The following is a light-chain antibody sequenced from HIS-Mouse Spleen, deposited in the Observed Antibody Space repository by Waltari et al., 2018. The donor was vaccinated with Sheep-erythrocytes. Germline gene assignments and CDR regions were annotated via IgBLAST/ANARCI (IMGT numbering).Light chain of an antibody. Sequence: QSALTQPASVSGSPGQSITISCTGTSSDVGGYNYVSWYQQHPGKPPKLMIYEVSNRPSGVSNRFSGSKSGNTASLTVSGLQAEDEADYYCSSYAGSNNWVFGGGTKLTVL. CDR3: SSYAGSNNWV. J-gene: IGLJ3*02. CDR2: EVS. V-gene: IGLV2-14*01. CDR1: SSDVGGYNY.